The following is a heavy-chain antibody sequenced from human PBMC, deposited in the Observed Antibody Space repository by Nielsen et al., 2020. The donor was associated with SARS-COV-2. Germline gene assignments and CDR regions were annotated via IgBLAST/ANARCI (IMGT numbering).Heavy chain of an antibody. Sequence: ASVKVSCKASGYTFTSYGISWVRQAPGQGLEWMGWISAYNGNTNYAQKLQGRVTMTTDTSTSTAYMELRSLRPDDTAVYYCARARATIFGLVMSYGMDVWGQGTTVAVSS. CDR2: ISAYNGNT. CDR3: ARARATIFGLVMSYGMDV. CDR1: GYTFTSYG. D-gene: IGHD3/OR15-3a*01. V-gene: IGHV1-18*01. J-gene: IGHJ6*02.